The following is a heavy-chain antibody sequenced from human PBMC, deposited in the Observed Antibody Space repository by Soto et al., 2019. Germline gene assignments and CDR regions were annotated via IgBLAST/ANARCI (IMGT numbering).Heavy chain of an antibody. Sequence: QEQLVQSWAELKKPGSSVKVACKASGGRFSSYPISWVRQVPVQGLEWMGGILPVFQTADYPQRLQGRVTMTAAESTNTADMELSSLRSEDTAIYYCARGGSGYTWFNEFWGQVTLVTVSS. CDR2: ILPVFQTA. J-gene: IGHJ4*02. V-gene: IGHV1-69*01. D-gene: IGHD3-22*01. CDR1: GGRFSSYP. CDR3: ARGGSGYTWFNEF.